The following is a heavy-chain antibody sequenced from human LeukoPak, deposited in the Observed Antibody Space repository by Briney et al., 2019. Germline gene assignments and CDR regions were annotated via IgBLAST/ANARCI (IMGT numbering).Heavy chain of an antibody. CDR1: GGSISTSSYY. Sequence: WETLSLTCTVSGGSISTSSYYWGWIRQPPGKGRGWIGSRYYSGSTYYNPSLKRRVTISVDTSKNNSSLRLSSFTAADTAVYYCARGDTIVRGVYDFFPWGEGTLVTVSS. CDR2: RYYSGST. J-gene: IGHJ5*02. D-gene: IGHD3-10*01. CDR3: ARGDTIVRGVYDFFP. V-gene: IGHV4-39*02.